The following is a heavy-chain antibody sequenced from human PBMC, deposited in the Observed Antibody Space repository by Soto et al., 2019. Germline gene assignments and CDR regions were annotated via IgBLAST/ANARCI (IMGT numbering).Heavy chain of an antibody. D-gene: IGHD3-22*01. CDR1: GFSFSDYY. CDR2: ISSGGNSV. CDR3: AKSSGYYGPYDS. V-gene: IGHV3-11*01. Sequence: QVQLVESGGGLVKPGGSLRLSCAASGFSFSDYYMNWIRQAPGKGLEWVSDISSGGNSVYYADSVRGRFTISRDNAMKSLYLQMNNLRAEYTAVSYCAKSSGYYGPYDSWGQGTLVTVSS. J-gene: IGHJ4*02.